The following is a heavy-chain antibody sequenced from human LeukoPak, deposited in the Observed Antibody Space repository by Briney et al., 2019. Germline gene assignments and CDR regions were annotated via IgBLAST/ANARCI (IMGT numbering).Heavy chain of an antibody. Sequence: PGGSLRLSCAASGFTFSSYAMSWVRQAPGKGLEWVSAISGSGGSTYYADSVKGRFTISRDNAKNSLYLQMNSLRAEDTALYYCAKDIATVRDPFYYYYGMDVWGQGTTVTVSS. J-gene: IGHJ6*02. D-gene: IGHD4-4*01. CDR2: ISGSGGST. CDR1: GFTFSSYA. V-gene: IGHV3-23*01. CDR3: AKDIATVRDPFYYYYGMDV.